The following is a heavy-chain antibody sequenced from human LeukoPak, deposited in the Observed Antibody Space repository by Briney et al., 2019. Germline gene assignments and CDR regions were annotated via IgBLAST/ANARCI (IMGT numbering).Heavy chain of an antibody. CDR2: IREDGSEK. D-gene: IGHD4/OR15-4a*01. CDR3: AKAGLVRGGALDS. V-gene: IGHV3-7*03. J-gene: IGHJ4*02. Sequence: PGGSLRLSCEASGFTFTNFWMSWVRQAPGKRPEWVANIREDGSEKKYVDSVKGRFTISRDNAKNSIYLQMNSLRVEDTAVYYCAKAGLVRGGALDSWGQGTLVTVSS. CDR1: GFTFTNFW.